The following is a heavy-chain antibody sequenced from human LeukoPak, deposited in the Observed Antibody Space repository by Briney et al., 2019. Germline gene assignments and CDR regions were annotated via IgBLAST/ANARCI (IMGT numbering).Heavy chain of an antibody. CDR2: IGISSGNT. D-gene: IGHD5-18*01. Sequence: GGSLRLSCTASGFPFIEYSMNWVRQAPGKGLEWISYIGISSGNTKYADSVKGRFTISADNAKNSLYLQMNSLRVEDTAVYDCARDHNYAFDNWGQGTLVSVSS. CDR3: ARDHNYAFDN. CDR1: GFPFIEYS. V-gene: IGHV3-48*04. J-gene: IGHJ4*02.